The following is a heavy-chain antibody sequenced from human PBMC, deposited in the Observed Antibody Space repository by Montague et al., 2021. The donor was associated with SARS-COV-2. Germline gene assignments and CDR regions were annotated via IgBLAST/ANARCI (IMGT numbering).Heavy chain of an antibody. CDR2: ISYDGINK. CDR1: GFTFSSYA. V-gene: IGHV3-30-3*01. CDR3: ATDPDDYSYYGAFDY. Sequence: SLRLSCAASGFTFSSYAMHWVRQAPGKGLEWVAVISYDGINKYYAVSVKGRFTISRDNSKNTLYLQMNSLRGEDTAVYYCATDPDDYSYYGAFDYWGQGTLVTVSS. J-gene: IGHJ4*02. D-gene: IGHD4-11*01.